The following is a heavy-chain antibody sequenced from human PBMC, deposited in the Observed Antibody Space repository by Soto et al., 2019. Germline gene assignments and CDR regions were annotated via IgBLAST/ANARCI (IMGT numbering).Heavy chain of an antibody. CDR3: ARDGYYYDSSGYHPPDYSYYGRGV. D-gene: IGHD3-22*01. Sequence: SSVKVSCKASGGTFRSYASSWVRQAPGQGLEWMGGIIPIFGTANYAQKFQGRVTITADESTSAAYMELSSLRSEDTAVYYCARDGYYYDSSGYHPPDYSYYGRGVWGQGTTVTV. CDR1: GGTFRSYA. V-gene: IGHV1-69*13. CDR2: IIPIFGTA. J-gene: IGHJ6*02.